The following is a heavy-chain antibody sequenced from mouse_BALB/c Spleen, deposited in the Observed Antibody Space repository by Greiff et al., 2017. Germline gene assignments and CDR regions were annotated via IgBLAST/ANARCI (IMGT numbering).Heavy chain of an antibody. CDR1: GFTFSSYA. V-gene: IGHV5-6-5*01. D-gene: IGHD1-2*01. Sequence: EVQGVESGGGLVKPGGSLKLSCAASGFTFSSYAMSWVRQTPEKRLEWVASISSGGSTYYPDSVKGRFTISRDNARNILYLQMSSLRSEDTAMYYCANYGWAYWGQGTLVTVSA. CDR2: ISSGGST. J-gene: IGHJ3*01. CDR3: ANYGWAY.